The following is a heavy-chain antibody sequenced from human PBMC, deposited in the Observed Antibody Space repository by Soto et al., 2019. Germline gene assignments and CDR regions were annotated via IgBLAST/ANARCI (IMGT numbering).Heavy chain of an antibody. CDR3: AREWSLLAARRNTAMVSDY. CDR2: IWYDGSNK. V-gene: IGHV3-33*01. J-gene: IGHJ4*02. CDR1: GFTFSSYG. Sequence: GGSLRLSCAASGFTFSSYGMHWVRQAPGKGLEWVAVIWYDGSNKYYADSVKGRFTISRDNSKNTLYLQMNSLRAEDTAVYYCAREWSLLAARRNTAMVSDYWGQGTLVTVSS. D-gene: IGHD5-18*01.